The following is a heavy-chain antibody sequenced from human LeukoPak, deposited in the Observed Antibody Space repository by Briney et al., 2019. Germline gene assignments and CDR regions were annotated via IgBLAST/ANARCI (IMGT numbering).Heavy chain of an antibody. CDR1: GGSISSYY. J-gene: IGHJ6*03. CDR2: IYYSGST. Sequence: SETLSLTCTVSGGSISSYYWSWIRQPPGKGLEWIGYIYYSGSTNYNPSLKSRVTISVDTSKNQFSLKLSSVTAADTAVYYCAREDDSSIYMDVWGKGTTVTVSS. V-gene: IGHV4-59*12. D-gene: IGHD3-22*01. CDR3: AREDDSSIYMDV.